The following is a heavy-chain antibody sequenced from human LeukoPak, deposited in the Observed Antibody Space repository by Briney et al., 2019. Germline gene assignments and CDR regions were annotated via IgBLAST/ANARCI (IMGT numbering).Heavy chain of an antibody. J-gene: IGHJ4*02. CDR2: IWYDGSNK. V-gene: IGHV3-33*01. CDR1: GFTFSSYG. Sequence: GGSLRLSCAASGFTFSSYGMHWVRQAPGKGLEWVAVIWYDGSNKYYADSVKGRFTISRDNSKNTLYLRMNSLRAEDTAVYYCARGSYSSSWYVVDYWGQGTLVTVSS. D-gene: IGHD6-13*01. CDR3: ARGSYSSSWYVVDY.